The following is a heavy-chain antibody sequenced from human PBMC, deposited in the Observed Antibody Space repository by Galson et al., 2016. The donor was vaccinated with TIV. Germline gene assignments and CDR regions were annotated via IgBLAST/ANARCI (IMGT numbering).Heavy chain of an antibody. CDR3: ARPPYCGGDCYKYDY. D-gene: IGHD2-21*01. Sequence: SVKVSCKASTYTSTNYYMHWVRQAPGRSLEWMGCINAGNGYTKYSQMFQGRVTITRDTSASTAYMELSSLSSEDTAVYYCARPPYCGGDCYKYDYWGQGTLVTVSS. CDR2: INAGNGYT. V-gene: IGHV1-3*01. CDR1: TYTSTNYY. J-gene: IGHJ4*02.